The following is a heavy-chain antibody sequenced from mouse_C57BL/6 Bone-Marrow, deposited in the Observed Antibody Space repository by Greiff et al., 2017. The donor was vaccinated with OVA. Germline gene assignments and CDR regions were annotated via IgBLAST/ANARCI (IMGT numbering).Heavy chain of an antibody. Sequence: VLLVQSGGGLVQPGGSLSLSCAASGFTFTDYYMRWVRQPPGQALEWLGFISNKANGYTTEYSSSVKGRFTISRDNSQSILYLQMNAVGAEYSGTYSCERSGVYDYADVYWCFDVWGTGTTLTVSS. D-gene: IGHD2-4*01. CDR1: GFTFTDYY. J-gene: IGHJ1*03. CDR2: ISNKANGYTT. V-gene: IGHV7-3*01. CDR3: ERSGVYDYADVYWCFDV.